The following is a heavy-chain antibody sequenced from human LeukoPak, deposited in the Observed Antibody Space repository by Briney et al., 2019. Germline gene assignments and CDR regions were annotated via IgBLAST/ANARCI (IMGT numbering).Heavy chain of an antibody. CDR3: AKVFRGWELRDGFDV. Sequence: PGGSLRLSCTASGFTLSDFAMNWVRQAPGEGLEWVSSISRSGGRIDYADSVKGRFTISRDNANSTVYVQMNSLRAEDTAVYYCAKVFRGWELRDGFDVWGQGTMVTVSS. CDR2: ISRSGGRI. J-gene: IGHJ3*01. CDR1: GFTLSDFA. V-gene: IGHV3-23*01. D-gene: IGHD1-26*01.